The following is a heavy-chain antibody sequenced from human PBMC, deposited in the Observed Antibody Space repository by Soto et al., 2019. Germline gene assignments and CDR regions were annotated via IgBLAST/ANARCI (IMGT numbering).Heavy chain of an antibody. V-gene: IGHV3-30-3*01. CDR1: GYTFNRYN. CDR2: ISYDGTNK. J-gene: IGHJ4*02. D-gene: IGHD3-22*01. CDR3: AREPPYYYDTSGLDF. Sequence: QVQLVESGGGVVQPGRSLRLSCAASGYTFNRYNLHWVRQAPGKGLDWVALISYDGTNKHYADSVKGRFTISRDNSKSTLYLQMNSLRAEHTAVYYCAREPPYYYDTSGLDFWGQGTLVTVSS.